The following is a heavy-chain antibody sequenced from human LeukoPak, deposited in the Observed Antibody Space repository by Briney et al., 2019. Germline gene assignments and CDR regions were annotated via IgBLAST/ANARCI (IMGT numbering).Heavy chain of an antibody. CDR1: GGTFSSYA. CDR2: IIPIFGTA. Sequence: GASVKVSCKASGGTFSSYAISWVRQAPGQGLEWMGGIIPIFGTANYAQKFQGRVTITTDESTSTAYMELNSLRSEDTAVYYCATQGEKTHQSSGGSCYSLDYWGQGTLVTVSS. J-gene: IGHJ4*02. V-gene: IGHV1-69*05. D-gene: IGHD2-15*01. CDR3: ATQGEKTHQSSGGSCYSLDY.